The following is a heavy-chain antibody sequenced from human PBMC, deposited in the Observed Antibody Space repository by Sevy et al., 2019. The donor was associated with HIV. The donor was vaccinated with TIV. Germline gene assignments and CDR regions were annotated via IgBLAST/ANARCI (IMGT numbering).Heavy chain of an antibody. D-gene: IGHD3-22*01. CDR2: INPNSGGT. CDR1: GYTFTGYY. CDR3: ARVSITPLVYYYDSSGYYYGDYYFDY. J-gene: IGHJ4*02. Sequence: ASVKVSCKASGYTFTGYYMHWVRQAPGQGLEWMGWINPNSGGTNYAQTFQGRVTMTRETSISTAYMELSRLGSDDTAVYYCARVSITPLVYYYDSSGYYYGDYYFDYWGQGTLVTVSS. V-gene: IGHV1-2*02.